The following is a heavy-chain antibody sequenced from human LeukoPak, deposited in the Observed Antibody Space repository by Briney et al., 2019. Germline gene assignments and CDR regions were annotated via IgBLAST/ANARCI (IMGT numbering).Heavy chain of an antibody. J-gene: IGHJ6*02. Sequence: SETLSLTCTVSGGSISSSSYSWGWIRQPPGKGLEWIGSIYYSGSTYYNPSLKSRVTISEDTSKNQFSLKLSSVTAADTAVYYCASRYDFWSGGYYYYGMDVWGQGTTVTVSS. CDR1: GGSISSSSYS. CDR3: ASRYDFWSGGYYYYGMDV. V-gene: IGHV4-39*01. D-gene: IGHD3-3*01. CDR2: IYYSGST.